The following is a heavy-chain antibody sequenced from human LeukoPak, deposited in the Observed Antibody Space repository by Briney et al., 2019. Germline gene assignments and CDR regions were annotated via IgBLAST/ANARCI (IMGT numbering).Heavy chain of an antibody. J-gene: IGHJ4*02. CDR1: GFTFSSYS. D-gene: IGHD3-3*01. CDR3: ASSLGLRFRFDY. Sequence: GGSLRLSCAASGFTFSSYSMNWVRQAPGKGLEWVSSISSSSSYIYYADSVKGRFTISRDNAKNSLYLQMNSLRAEDTAVYYCASSLGLRFRFDYWGQGTLVTVSS. CDR2: ISSSSSYI. V-gene: IGHV3-21*01.